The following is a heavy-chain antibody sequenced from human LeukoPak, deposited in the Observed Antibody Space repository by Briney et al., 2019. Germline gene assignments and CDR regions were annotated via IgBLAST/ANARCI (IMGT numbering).Heavy chain of an antibody. D-gene: IGHD3-9*01. CDR3: ARDAFGYEIVTGYLEEDAFDI. J-gene: IGHJ3*02. V-gene: IGHV4-31*03. CDR2: NYYSGTT. CDR1: GASISSGGYY. Sequence: SAPLSLSSPASGASISSGGYYGSWSRQHPGKGLEWISYNYYSGTTYYTPSLKHRVTIAVDTSKNEFSLNLSSVTAADTAVYYCARDAFGYEIVTGYLEEDAFDIWGQGTMVTVSS.